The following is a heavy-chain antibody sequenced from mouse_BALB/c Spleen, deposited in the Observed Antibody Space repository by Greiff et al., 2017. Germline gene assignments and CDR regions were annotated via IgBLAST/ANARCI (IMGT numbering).Heavy chain of an antibody. CDR1: GFTFSSYT. Sequence: EVKLVASGGGLVKPGGSLKLSCAASGFTFSSYTMSWVRQTPEKRLEWVATISSGGSYTYYPDSVKGRFTISRDNAKNTLYLQMSSLKSEDTAMYYCTRDRGNYYYFDYWGQGTTLTVSS. V-gene: IGHV5-6-4*01. CDR3: TRDRGNYYYFDY. CDR2: ISSGGSYT. D-gene: IGHD2-1*01. J-gene: IGHJ2*01.